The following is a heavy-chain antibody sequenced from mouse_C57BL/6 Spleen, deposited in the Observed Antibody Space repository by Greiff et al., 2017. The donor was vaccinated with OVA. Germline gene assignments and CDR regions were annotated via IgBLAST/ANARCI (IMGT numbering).Heavy chain of an antibody. Sequence: QVHVKQPGAELVKPGASVKLSCKASGYTFTSYWMHWVKQRPGQGLEWIGMIHPNSGSTNYNEKFKSKATLTVDKSSSTAYMQLSSLTSEDSAVYYCARDYYLAWFAYWGQGTLVTVSA. D-gene: IGHD1-1*01. CDR3: ARDYYLAWFAY. J-gene: IGHJ3*01. CDR2: IHPNSGST. CDR1: GYTFTSYW. V-gene: IGHV1-64*01.